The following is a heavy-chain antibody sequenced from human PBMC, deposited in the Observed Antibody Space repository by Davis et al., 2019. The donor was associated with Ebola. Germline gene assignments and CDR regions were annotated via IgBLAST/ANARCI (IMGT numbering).Heavy chain of an antibody. J-gene: IGHJ3*01. CDR1: GFTFSGSR. V-gene: IGHV3-74*01. CDR3: ARGGDYTRHAFDL. CDR2: ITADGSRT. D-gene: IGHD3-16*01. Sequence: PGGSLRLSCSASGFTFSGSRMHWVRQTPGKGLVWFSYITADGSRTNYADSVKGRFTISRDNVKNTQYLQMSSLRVEDTAVYYCARGGDYTRHAFDLWGQGTMVTVSS.